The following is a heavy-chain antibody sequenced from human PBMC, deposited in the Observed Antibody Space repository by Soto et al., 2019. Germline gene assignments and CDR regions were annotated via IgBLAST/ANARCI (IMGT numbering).Heavy chain of an antibody. J-gene: IGHJ4*02. V-gene: IGHV1-69*02. CDR3: ATSYGSGRTHFDS. D-gene: IGHD3-10*01. CDR2: VNPIVGMA. CDR1: GGTFNSYT. Sequence: QVQLVQSGAEVKKPGSSVKVSCTASGGTFNSYTLNWVRQAPGQRLEWVGRVNPIVGMASSASKFQGRVTMPADTSTSKAYMDLTRLKSEDTAVYYCATSYGSGRTHFDSWGQGTLVTVSS.